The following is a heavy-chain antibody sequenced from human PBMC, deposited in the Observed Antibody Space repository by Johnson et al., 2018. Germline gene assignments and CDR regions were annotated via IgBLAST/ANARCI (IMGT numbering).Heavy chain of an antibody. CDR3: ARGNFGNCHGMDV. J-gene: IGHJ6*02. CDR1: GFTFSTYG. CDR2: IWYDGSNK. D-gene: IGHD1-1*01. V-gene: IGHV3-33*01. Sequence: QVQLVQSGGGVVQPGRSLRLSCVASGFTFSTYGMHWVRQAPGKGLEWVAVIWYDGSNKYYADSVKGRISIARDNSENTLYLEMTSLRAEDTAVYYCARGNFGNCHGMDVWGQGTTVTVSS.